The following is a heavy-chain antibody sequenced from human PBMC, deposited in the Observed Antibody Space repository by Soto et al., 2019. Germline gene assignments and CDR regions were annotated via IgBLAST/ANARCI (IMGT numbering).Heavy chain of an antibody. J-gene: IGHJ3*02. V-gene: IGHV4-59*08. CDR2: IFYSGST. CDR1: GGSISSYY. Sequence: SETLSLTCTVSGGSISSYYWSWIRQPPGKGLEWIGYIFYSGSTNYNPSLKSRVTISVDTSKNQFSLKLSSVTAADTAVYYCARRYSSGWLGAFDIWGQGTLVTVSS. CDR3: ARRYSSGWLGAFDI. D-gene: IGHD6-19*01.